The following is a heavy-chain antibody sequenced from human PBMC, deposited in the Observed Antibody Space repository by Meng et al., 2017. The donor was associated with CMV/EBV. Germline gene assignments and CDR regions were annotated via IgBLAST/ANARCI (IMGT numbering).Heavy chain of an antibody. CDR3: ARAFYDFWSGYSSFDP. V-gene: IGHV4-38-2*02. CDR2: IYHSGST. J-gene: IGHJ5*02. CDR1: GYSISSGYY. D-gene: IGHD3-3*01. Sequence: SETLSLTCTVSGYSISSGYYWGWIRQPPGKGLEWIGSIYHSGSTYYNPSLKSRVTISEDTSKNQFSLKPSSVTAADTAVYYCARAFYDFWSGYSSFDPWGQGTLVTVSS.